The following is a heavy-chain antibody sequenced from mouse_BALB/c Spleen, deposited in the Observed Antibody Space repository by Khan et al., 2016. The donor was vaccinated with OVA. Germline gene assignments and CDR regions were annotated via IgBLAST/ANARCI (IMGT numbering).Heavy chain of an antibody. CDR3: ERRNYFGSTFAY. CDR2: ISPGSGDT. CDR1: GYTFTDYY. V-gene: IGHV1-77*01. J-gene: IGHJ3*01. D-gene: IGHD1-2*01. Sequence: QVQLQQSGAELARPGASVKLSCKASGYTFTDYYINWVKQRTGQGLEWIGEISPGSGDTYYNEKFKGKATLTADKSSTTAYMQLSSLTSEASAVYFCERRNYFGSTFAYWGQGTLVTVSA.